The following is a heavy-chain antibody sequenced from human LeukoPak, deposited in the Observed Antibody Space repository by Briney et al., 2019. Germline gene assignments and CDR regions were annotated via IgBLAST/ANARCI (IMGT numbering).Heavy chain of an antibody. J-gene: IGHJ4*02. CDR3: ARVGGVRGLSY. V-gene: IGHV3-33*01. CDR2: IWYDGSNK. CDR1: GFTFSSYG. D-gene: IGHD3-10*01. Sequence: PGGSLRLSCAASGFTFSSYGMHWVRQAPGKGLEWVAVIWYDGSNKYYADSVRGRFTISRDNSKNTLYPQMNSLRAEDTAVYYCARVGGVRGLSYWGQGTLVTVSS.